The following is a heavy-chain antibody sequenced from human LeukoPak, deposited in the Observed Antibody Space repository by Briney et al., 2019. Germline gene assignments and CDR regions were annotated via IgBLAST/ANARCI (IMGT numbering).Heavy chain of an antibody. Sequence: GGSLRLSCAASGFSFSIYAMGWVRQAPGKGLEWVSAISGSGGSTYYADSVKGRFTISRDNSKNTLYLQINSLRDEDTAVYYCAKDLYDLVYAISFDYWGQGTLVTVSS. D-gene: IGHD2-8*01. V-gene: IGHV3-23*01. CDR2: ISGSGGST. CDR3: AKDLYDLVYAISFDY. CDR1: GFSFSIYA. J-gene: IGHJ4*02.